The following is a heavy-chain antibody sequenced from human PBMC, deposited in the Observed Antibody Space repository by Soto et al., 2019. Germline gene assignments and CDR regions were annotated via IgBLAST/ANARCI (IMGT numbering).Heavy chain of an antibody. CDR1: GFTFSRYN. CDR3: ARAPPILGISHMDL. V-gene: IGHV3-48*01. J-gene: IGHJ6*03. D-gene: IGHD3-3*02. Sequence: EVQLVESWGGLVQPGGSLRLSCAASGFTFSRYNMNWVRQAPGKGLEWISYIGSTSTTIYYADSVKGRFTISRDNGENSMYLQINSLRGEDTAVYYCARAPPILGISHMDLWSKGTTVTV. CDR2: IGSTSTTI.